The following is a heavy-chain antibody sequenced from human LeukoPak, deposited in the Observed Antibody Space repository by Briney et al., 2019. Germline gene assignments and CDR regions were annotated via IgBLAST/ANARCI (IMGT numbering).Heavy chain of an antibody. CDR2: IIPILGIA. CDR3: ARVSLAGGLAGYYDFWSGYYTQPPLQSLWFDP. Sequence: SVKVSCKASGGTFSSYAISWVRQAPGQGLEWMGRIIPILGIANYAQKFQGRVTITADKSTSTAYMELSSLRSEDTAVYYCARVSLAGGLAGYYDFWSGYYTQPPLQSLWFDPWGQGTLVTVSS. J-gene: IGHJ5*02. CDR1: GGTFSSYA. V-gene: IGHV1-69*04. D-gene: IGHD3-3*01.